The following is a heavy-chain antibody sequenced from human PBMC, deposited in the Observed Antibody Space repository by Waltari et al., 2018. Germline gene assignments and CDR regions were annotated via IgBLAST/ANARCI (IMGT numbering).Heavy chain of an antibody. CDR3: ARDSFHRITIFGVVTITPGGVDLGMDV. D-gene: IGHD3-3*01. J-gene: IGHJ6*02. V-gene: IGHV3-21*01. CDR1: GFTFSSYS. Sequence: EVQLVESGGGLVKPGGSLRLSCAASGFTFSSYSMNWVRQAPGKGVEWVSSISSSSYIYYADSVKGRFTISRDNAKNSLYLQMNSLRAEDTAVYYCARDSFHRITIFGVVTITPGGVDLGMDVWGQGTTVTVSS. CDR2: ISSSSYI.